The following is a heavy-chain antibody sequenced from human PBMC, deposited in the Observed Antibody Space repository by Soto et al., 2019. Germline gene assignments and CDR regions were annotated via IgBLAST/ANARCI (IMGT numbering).Heavy chain of an antibody. V-gene: IGHV1-46*01. J-gene: IGHJ4*01. Sequence: GASVKVSCKASGYTFTSYYMHWVRQAPGQGLEWMGIINPNGGSTSYAQKFQGGVTMTRDTSTSTVYMELSSLRSEDTAVYYCARDRALTGYYDILTGYYQESGYWG. CDR1: GYTFTSYY. CDR3: ARDRALTGYYDILTGYYQESGY. CDR2: INPNGGST. D-gene: IGHD3-9*01.